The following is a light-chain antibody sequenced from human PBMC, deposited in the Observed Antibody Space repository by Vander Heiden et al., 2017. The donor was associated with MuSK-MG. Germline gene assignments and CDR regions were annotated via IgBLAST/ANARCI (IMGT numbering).Light chain of an antibody. Sequence: VTLPCRASQSLSSYLNWYQQKPGQAPKLLIYAASSWQSGVPDRFSGSGSGTDFTLTISRLEPEDFATYYCMQGDQTPSTFGQGTKVEIK. J-gene: IGKJ1*01. CDR1: QSLSSY. V-gene: IGKV1-39*02. CDR3: MQGDQTPST. CDR2: AAS.